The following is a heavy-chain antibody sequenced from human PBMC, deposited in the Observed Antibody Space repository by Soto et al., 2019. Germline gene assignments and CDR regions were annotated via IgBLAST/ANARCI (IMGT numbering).Heavy chain of an antibody. J-gene: IGHJ6*02. V-gene: IGHV3-23*01. CDR3: AKGGLSDAMDV. CDR1: GFTFSSYS. CDR2: ISGSGAPT. Sequence: GGSLRLSCAASGFTFSSYSMNWVRQAPVKGLEWVSSISGSGAPTYYADSVKGRFTISRDNSKTTLYLQMNTLRAEDTAVYYCAKGGLSDAMDVWGQGTTVTVSS.